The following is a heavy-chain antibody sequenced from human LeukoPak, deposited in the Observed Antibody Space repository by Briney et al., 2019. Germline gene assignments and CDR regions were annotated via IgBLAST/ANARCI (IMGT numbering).Heavy chain of an antibody. CDR2: IKHSGTT. Sequence: SEPLSLACAVYGGSFRAYYWSWIRQPPGKGLEWLGEIKHSGTTNYNRSLESRVTMSVDTSKNQYSVKLSSVTAADAAVYYCARRGTFYWYFDLWGRGTLVTVSS. D-gene: IGHD1-1*01. J-gene: IGHJ2*01. CDR3: ARRGTFYWYFDL. CDR1: GGSFRAYY. V-gene: IGHV4-34*01.